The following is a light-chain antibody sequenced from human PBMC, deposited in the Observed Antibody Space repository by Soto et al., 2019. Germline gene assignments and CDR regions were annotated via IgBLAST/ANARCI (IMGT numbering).Light chain of an antibody. V-gene: IGLV3-21*02. CDR1: NIGGKS. Sequence: SYELTQSPSVSVAPGQTARITCGGNNIGGKSVHWYQQKPGQAPVLVVYDDSDRPSGIPERFSGSTSGNTATLPISRVEAGDEADYYCQVWDYRSDHVFGTGTKVTVL. CDR2: DDS. CDR3: QVWDYRSDHV. J-gene: IGLJ1*01.